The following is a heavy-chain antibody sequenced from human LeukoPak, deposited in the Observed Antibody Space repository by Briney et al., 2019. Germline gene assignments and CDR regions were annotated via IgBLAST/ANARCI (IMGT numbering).Heavy chain of an antibody. V-gene: IGHV1-18*01. Sequence: ASVKVSCKASGYTFTSYGISWVRQAPGQGLEWMGWISAYNGNTNYAQKLQGRVTMTTDTSTSTVYMELSSLRSEDTAVYYCARDYGFGELDYYYMDVWGKGTTVTISS. D-gene: IGHD3-10*01. CDR1: GYTFTSYG. CDR2: ISAYNGNT. CDR3: ARDYGFGELDYYYMDV. J-gene: IGHJ6*03.